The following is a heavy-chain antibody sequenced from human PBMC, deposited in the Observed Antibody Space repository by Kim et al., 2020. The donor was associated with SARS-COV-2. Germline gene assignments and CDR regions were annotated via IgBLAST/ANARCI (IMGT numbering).Heavy chain of an antibody. CDR1: GYTFTSYY. V-gene: IGHV1-46*01. D-gene: IGHD2-2*01. Sequence: ASVKVSCKASGYTFTSYYMHWVRQAPGQGLEWMGIINPSGGSTSYAQKFQGRVTMTRDTSTSTVYMELSSLRSEDTAVYYCARDWGVVVPAANYYYYYGMDVWGQGTTVTVSS. CDR2: INPSGGST. CDR3: ARDWGVVVPAANYYYYYGMDV. J-gene: IGHJ6*02.